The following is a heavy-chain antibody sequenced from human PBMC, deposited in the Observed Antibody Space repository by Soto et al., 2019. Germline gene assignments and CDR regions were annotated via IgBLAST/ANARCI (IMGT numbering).Heavy chain of an antibody. Sequence: GASVKVSCKASGYTFTSYGISWVRQAPGQGLEWMGWISAYNGNTNYAQKLQGRVTMTTDTSTSTAYMELRSLRSDDTAVYYCARGLRYFDWSHRIDWFDPWAQGTLVPVSS. D-gene: IGHD3-9*01. V-gene: IGHV1-18*01. J-gene: IGHJ5*02. CDR2: ISAYNGNT. CDR1: GYTFTSYG. CDR3: ARGLRYFDWSHRIDWFDP.